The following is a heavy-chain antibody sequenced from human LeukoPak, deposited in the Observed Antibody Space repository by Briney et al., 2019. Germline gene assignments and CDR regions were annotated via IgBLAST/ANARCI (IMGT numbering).Heavy chain of an antibody. CDR2: IYHSGST. Sequence: GSLRLSCAASGFTFSSYWMNWARQPPGKGLEWIGEIYHSGSTNYNPSLKSRVTISVDKSKNQFSLKLSSVTAADTAVYYCARDSRFLEWLDPSYYYYGMDVWGQGTTVTVSS. CDR1: GFTFSSYW. D-gene: IGHD3-3*01. V-gene: IGHV4-4*02. CDR3: ARDSRFLEWLDPSYYYYGMDV. J-gene: IGHJ6*02.